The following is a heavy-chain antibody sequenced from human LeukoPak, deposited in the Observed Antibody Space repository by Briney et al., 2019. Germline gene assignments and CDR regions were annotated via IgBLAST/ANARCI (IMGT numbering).Heavy chain of an antibody. D-gene: IGHD6-13*01. CDR1: GGSISGGGYY. V-gene: IGHV4-31*03. CDR2: IYYSGST. J-gene: IGHJ4*02. CDR3: ASGSLLTADTPGDIDY. Sequence: SQTLSLTCTVSGGSISGGGYYWSWIRQHPGKGLEWIGYIYYSGSTYYNPSLKSRVTISVDTSKNQFSLKLSSVTAADTAVYYCASGSLLTADTPGDIDYWGQGTLVTVSS.